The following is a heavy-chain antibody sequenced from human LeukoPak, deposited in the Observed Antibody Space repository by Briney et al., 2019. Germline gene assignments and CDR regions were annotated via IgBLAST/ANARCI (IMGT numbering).Heavy chain of an antibody. Sequence: SETLSLTCTVSGGSISSRSYYWGWIRQPPGKGLEWIGSIYYSGSTYYNPSLKSRVTISVDTSKNQFSLKLSSVTAADTAVYYCARQHTNFYNWFDPWGQGTLVTVSS. CDR2: IYYSGST. CDR3: ARQHTNFYNWFDP. J-gene: IGHJ5*02. D-gene: IGHD1-7*01. V-gene: IGHV4-39*01. CDR1: GGSISSRSYY.